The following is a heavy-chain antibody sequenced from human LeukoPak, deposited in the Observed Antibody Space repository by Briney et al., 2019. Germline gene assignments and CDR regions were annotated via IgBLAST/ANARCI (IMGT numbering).Heavy chain of an antibody. CDR1: GFTFSSYA. D-gene: IGHD3-16*02. V-gene: IGHV3-23*01. J-gene: IGHJ4*02. CDR3: AKDLLYDYVWGSYRGFDY. Sequence: GGSLRLSCAASGFTFSSYAMSWVRQAPGKGLEWVSAISGSGGSTYYADSVKGRFTISRDNSKNTLYLQMNSLRAEDTAVYYCAKDLLYDYVWGSYRGFDYWGQGTLVTVSS. CDR2: ISGSGGST.